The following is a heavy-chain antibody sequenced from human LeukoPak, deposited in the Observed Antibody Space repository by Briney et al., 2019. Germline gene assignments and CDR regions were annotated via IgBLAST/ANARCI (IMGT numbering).Heavy chain of an antibody. CDR1: GFTFSTYG. Sequence: PGGSLRLSCAASGFTFSTYGMHWVRQAPGKGLEWVSSITSSSSYIYYADSVKGRFTISRDNAKNSLYLQMDSLRVEDTAEYYCARDPYSGNYGAYYYYYMDVWGKGTTVTVSS. V-gene: IGHV3-21*06. D-gene: IGHD1-26*01. CDR3: ARDPYSGNYGAYYYYYMDV. J-gene: IGHJ6*03. CDR2: ITSSSSYI.